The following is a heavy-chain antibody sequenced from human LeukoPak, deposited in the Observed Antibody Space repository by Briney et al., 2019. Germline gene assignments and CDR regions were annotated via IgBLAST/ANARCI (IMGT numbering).Heavy chain of an antibody. D-gene: IGHD2-2*01. V-gene: IGHV3-74*01. CDR2: IGNDGKTT. CDR3: ARGRAYAMDV. Sequence: GGSLRLSCAASGFTFSSYSMNWVRQTPGKGLLWVSFIGNDGKTTNYADSVKGRFTISRDNAKNTLYLQMNSLRAEDTAVYYCARGRAYAMDVWGKGTTVTVSS. J-gene: IGHJ6*04. CDR1: GFTFSSYS.